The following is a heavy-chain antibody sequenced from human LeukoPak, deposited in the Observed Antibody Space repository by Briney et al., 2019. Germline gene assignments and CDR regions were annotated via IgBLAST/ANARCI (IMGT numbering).Heavy chain of an antibody. CDR2: IIPIFGTA. D-gene: IGHD3-16*01. CDR1: GGTFSSYA. J-gene: IGHJ6*03. Sequence: SVKVSCKASGGTFSSYAISWARQAPGQGLEWMGGIIPIFGTANYAQEFQGRVTITADESTSTAYMELSSLRSEDTAVYYCARDSWARYYYYMDVWGKGTTVTVSS. CDR3: ARDSWARYYYYMDV. V-gene: IGHV1-69*13.